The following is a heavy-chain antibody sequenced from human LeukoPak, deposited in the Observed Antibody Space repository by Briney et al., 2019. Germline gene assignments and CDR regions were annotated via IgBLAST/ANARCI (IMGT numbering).Heavy chain of an antibody. Sequence: SETLSLTCTVSGGSISSYYWSWIRQPAGKGLEWIGRIYTSGSTNYHPSLKSRVTMSVDTSKNQFSLKLSSVTAADTAVYYCARESQYTLGYYMDVWGKGTTVTVSS. CDR3: ARESQYTLGYYMDV. V-gene: IGHV4-4*07. CDR1: GGSISSYY. J-gene: IGHJ6*03. CDR2: IYTSGST. D-gene: IGHD2-2*02.